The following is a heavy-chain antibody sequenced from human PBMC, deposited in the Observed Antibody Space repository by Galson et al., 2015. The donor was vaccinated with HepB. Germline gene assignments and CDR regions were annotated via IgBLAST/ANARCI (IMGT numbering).Heavy chain of an antibody. CDR1: GYIFIGNY. J-gene: IGHJ3*02. Sequence: SVKVSCKASGYIFIGNYISWVRQAPGQGLEWMGWVNANNGDTNHAQKLRGRVTLTTDTSARTAHMELRSLRSDDTAVYYCARGANDACDIWGPRTMVTAS. V-gene: IGHV1-18*04. CDR3: ARGANDACDI. CDR2: VNANNGDT.